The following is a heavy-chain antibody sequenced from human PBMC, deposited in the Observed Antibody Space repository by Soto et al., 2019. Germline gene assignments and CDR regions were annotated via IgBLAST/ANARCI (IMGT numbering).Heavy chain of an antibody. CDR3: GRHPGIPRDFSSYGLHV. CDR1: GYSLASYW. D-gene: IGHD1-26*01. J-gene: IGHJ6*02. V-gene: IGHV5-51*01. Sequence: LGESLKISCKGSGYSLASYWLGWVRQVPGKGLEWMGIMNPADSDTIYSPSFQGQVIMSVDESNNTAYLQWSSLRASDTAMYYCGRHPGIPRDFSSYGLHVWGQATSVTVSS. CDR2: MNPADSDT.